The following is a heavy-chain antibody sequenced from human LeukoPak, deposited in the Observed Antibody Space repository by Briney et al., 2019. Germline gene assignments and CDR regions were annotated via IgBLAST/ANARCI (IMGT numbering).Heavy chain of an antibody. D-gene: IGHD3-10*02. J-gene: IGHJ6*04. CDR2: ISSSGSTI. CDR1: GFTVSSNY. Sequence: GGSLRLSCAASGFTVSSNYMSRVRQAPGKGLEWVSYISSSGSTIYYADSVKGRFTISRDNAKNSLYLQMNSLRAEDTAVYYCAELGITMIGGVWGKGTTVTISS. V-gene: IGHV3-11*04. CDR3: AELGITMIGGV.